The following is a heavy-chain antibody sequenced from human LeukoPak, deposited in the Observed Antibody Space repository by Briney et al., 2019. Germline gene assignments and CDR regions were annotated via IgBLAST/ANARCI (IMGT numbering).Heavy chain of an antibody. CDR1: GYTFTGYY. CDR2: INPNSGGT. D-gene: IGHD6-19*01. V-gene: IGHV1-2*02. CDR3: AIVLEEINSGWYRGDAFDI. J-gene: IGHJ3*02. Sequence: ASVKVSCKASGYTFTGYYMHWVRQAPGQGLEWMGWINPNSGGTNYAQKFQGRVTMTRDTSISTAYMELSRLKSDDTAVYYCAIVLEEINSGWYRGDAFDIWGQGTMVTVSS.